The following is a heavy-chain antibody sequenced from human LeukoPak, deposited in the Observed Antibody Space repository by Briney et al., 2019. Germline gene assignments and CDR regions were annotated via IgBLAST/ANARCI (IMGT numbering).Heavy chain of an antibody. J-gene: IGHJ6*04. Sequence: SETLSLTCTVSGGSISSGDYYWSWIRQPPGKGLEWIGYIYYSGSTYYNPSLKSRVTISVDTSKNQFSLRLSSVTAADTTVYYCARDKYQLLSYYYGMDVWGKGTTVTVSS. CDR2: IYYSGST. CDR3: ARDKYQLLSYYYGMDV. D-gene: IGHD2-2*01. CDR1: GGSISSGDYY. V-gene: IGHV4-30-4*01.